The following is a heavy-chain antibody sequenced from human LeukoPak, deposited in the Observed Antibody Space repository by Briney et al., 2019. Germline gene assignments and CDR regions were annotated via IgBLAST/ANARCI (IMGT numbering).Heavy chain of an antibody. Sequence: SETLSLTCTVSGGSISSYYWSWIRQPAGQGLEWIGRIYTSGSTNYNPSLKSRVTMSVDTSKNQFSLKLSSVTAADTAVYYCARDLRGYCSSTSCYLVRDWFDPWGQGTLVTVSS. J-gene: IGHJ5*02. CDR2: IYTSGST. CDR1: GGSISSYY. D-gene: IGHD2-2*01. V-gene: IGHV4-4*07. CDR3: ARDLRGYCSSTSCYLVRDWFDP.